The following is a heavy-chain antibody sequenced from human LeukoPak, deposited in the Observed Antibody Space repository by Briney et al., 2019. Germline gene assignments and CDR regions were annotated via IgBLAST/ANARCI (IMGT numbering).Heavy chain of an antibody. D-gene: IGHD1-1*01. V-gene: IGHV5-51*01. CDR1: GYSFTSYC. J-gene: IGHJ4*02. Sequence: GETLTISCKGSGYSFTSYCVGCVRQMPGKGLEWMGIIYPGDSDTRYSPSFQGQVTISADKSISTAYLQWSSLKASDTAMYYCARRYNWNGFDYWGQGTLVTVSS. CDR3: ARRYNWNGFDY. CDR2: IYPGDSDT.